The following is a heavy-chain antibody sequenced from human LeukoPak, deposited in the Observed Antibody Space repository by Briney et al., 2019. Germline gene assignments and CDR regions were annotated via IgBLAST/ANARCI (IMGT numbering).Heavy chain of an antibody. CDR2: ITFSGTT. Sequence: PSETLSLTCTVSGGSLSSYYWSWIRQPPGKGLEWIGYITFSGTTNYNPSLNSRVTISVDTSKNQFPLKLTSVTAADTAFYYCASSRPYYDILTGQSDDAFDIWGRGTMVTVSS. CDR1: GGSLSSYY. J-gene: IGHJ3*02. V-gene: IGHV4-59*01. D-gene: IGHD3-9*01. CDR3: ASSRPYYDILTGQSDDAFDI.